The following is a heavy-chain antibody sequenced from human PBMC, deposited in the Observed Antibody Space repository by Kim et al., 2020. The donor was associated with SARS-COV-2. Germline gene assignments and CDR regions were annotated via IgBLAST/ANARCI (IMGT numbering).Heavy chain of an antibody. J-gene: IGHJ3*01. CDR3: AKATLGRFCTSGSCYTFLDDAFDV. Sequence: GGSLRLSCAASGFTFSDYSMNWVRQAPGKGLEWVSSISGSSSYISYADSVKGRFTISRDNAENSLFLEMFSLRAEDTAVYFCAKATLGRFCTSGSCYTFLDDAFDVWGQGTVVAVSS. CDR1: GFTFSDYS. CDR2: ISGSSSYI. D-gene: IGHD2-8*01. V-gene: IGHV3-21*01.